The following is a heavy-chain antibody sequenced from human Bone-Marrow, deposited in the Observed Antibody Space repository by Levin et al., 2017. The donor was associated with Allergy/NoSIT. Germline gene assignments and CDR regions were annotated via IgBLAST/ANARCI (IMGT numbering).Heavy chain of an antibody. CDR2: LLLPLLLL. CDR1: GFTLNTYS. V-gene: IGHV3-48*01. D-gene: IGHD1-7*01. J-gene: IGHJ6*02. Sequence: SLPPSCTASGFTLNTYSLNWIRQAPGKGPEWLSSLLLPLLLLFSSSSFKGRFTISRDNAQNSVFLEMNNLTAEDTAVYYCGRLNFPGNYFYYYGTDLWGQGTAVTVSS. CDR3: GRLNFPGNYFYYYGTDL.